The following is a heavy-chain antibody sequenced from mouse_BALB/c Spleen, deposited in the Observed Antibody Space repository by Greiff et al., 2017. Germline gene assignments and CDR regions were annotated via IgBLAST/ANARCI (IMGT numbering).Heavy chain of an antibody. J-gene: IGHJ3*01. Sequence: VQLQQSGAELMKPGASVKISCKATGYTFSSYWIEWVKQRPGHGLEWIGEILPGSGSTNYNEKFKGKATFTADTSSSTVYMQLSSLTSEDSAVYYCAQYGSSYGFAYWGQGTLVTVSA. CDR1: GYTFSSYW. D-gene: IGHD1-1*01. V-gene: IGHV1-9*01. CDR3: AQYGSSYGFAY. CDR2: ILPGSGST.